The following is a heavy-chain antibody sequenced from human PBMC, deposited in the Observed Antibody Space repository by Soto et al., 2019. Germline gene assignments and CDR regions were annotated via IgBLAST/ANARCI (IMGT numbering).Heavy chain of an antibody. V-gene: IGHV3-23*01. Sequence: GGSLRLSCEGSGFIFSTYAMSWVRQAPGTGPEWVSGIGPAGRTTDYAESVKGRFTISRDNSKSTVFLQMNSLRAEDTAVYFCTMKMSGSRPFDYWGQGTLVTVSS. D-gene: IGHD2-15*01. CDR1: GFIFSTYA. CDR3: TMKMSGSRPFDY. CDR2: IGPAGRTT. J-gene: IGHJ4*02.